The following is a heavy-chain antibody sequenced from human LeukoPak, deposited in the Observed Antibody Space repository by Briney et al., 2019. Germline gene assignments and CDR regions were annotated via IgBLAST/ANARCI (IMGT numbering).Heavy chain of an antibody. CDR1: GDSISSSSYY. Sequence: SETVSLTCTVSGDSISSSSYYWGWIRQPPGKGLEWIGSIYYSGSTYYNPSLKSRVTISVDTSKNQFSLKLSSVTAADTAVFYCARSNYFDSSGFYYFFDYWGQGTLVTVSS. CDR3: ARSNYFDSSGFYYFFDY. J-gene: IGHJ4*02. V-gene: IGHV4-39*07. CDR2: IYYSGST. D-gene: IGHD3-22*01.